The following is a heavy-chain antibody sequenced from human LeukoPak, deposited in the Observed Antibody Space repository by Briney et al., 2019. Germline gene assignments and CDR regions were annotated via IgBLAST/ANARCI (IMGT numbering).Heavy chain of an antibody. CDR2: ISYDGSNK. Sequence: GGSLRLSCAASEFTFSSYGMHWVRQAPGKGLEWVAVISYDGSNKYYADSVKGRFTISRDNSKNTLYLQMTSLRAEDTAVYYCAKDHRGEYYYDSSGYYYVGGVDYWGQGTLVTVSS. J-gene: IGHJ4*02. CDR1: EFTFSSYG. CDR3: AKDHRGEYYYDSSGYYYVGGVDY. V-gene: IGHV3-30*18. D-gene: IGHD3-22*01.